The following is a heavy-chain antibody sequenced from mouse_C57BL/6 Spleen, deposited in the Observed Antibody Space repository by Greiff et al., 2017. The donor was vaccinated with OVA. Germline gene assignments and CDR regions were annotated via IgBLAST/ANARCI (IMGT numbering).Heavy chain of an antibody. CDR1: GFTFSSYT. J-gene: IGHJ3*01. D-gene: IGHD2-5*01. V-gene: IGHV5-9*01. CDR2: ISGGGGNT. CDR3: ARYSNYGGFAY. Sequence: DVMLVESGGGLVKPGGSLKLSCAASGFTFSSYTMSWVRQTPEKRLEWVATISGGGGNTYYPDSVKGRFTISRDNAKNTLYLQMSSLRSEDTALYYCARYSNYGGFAYWGQGTLVTVSA.